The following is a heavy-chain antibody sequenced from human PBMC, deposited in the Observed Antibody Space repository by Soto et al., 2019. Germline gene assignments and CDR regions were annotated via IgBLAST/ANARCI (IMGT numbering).Heavy chain of an antibody. J-gene: IGHJ4*02. CDR3: ARGWGYDSTDYYYSY. CDR1: GGSFNRHT. CDR2: IIPIFGTA. V-gene: IGHV1-69*01. D-gene: IGHD3-22*01. Sequence: QVQLVQSGAEVRKPGSSLRVSCKASGGSFNRHTISWVRQAPGQGLEWMGGIIPIFGTANHAQKFQGRVKIIAYESTTTVYIELSSLRSDDKAIYYWARGWGYDSTDYYYSYWGQGTLVIVAS.